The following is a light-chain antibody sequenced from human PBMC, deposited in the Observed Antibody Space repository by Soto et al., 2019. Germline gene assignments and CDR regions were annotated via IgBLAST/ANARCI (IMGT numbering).Light chain of an antibody. CDR3: QQYNSYPIT. J-gene: IGKJ5*01. V-gene: IGKV1-5*01. CDR1: QSISSW. Sequence: DIQMTQSPSTLSASVGDRVTITCRASQSISSWLAWYQQKPGKAPKLLIYDASNLESGVPSRFSGSGSGTEFSLTISSLQPDDIATYYCQQYNSYPITFGQGTRLEIK. CDR2: DAS.